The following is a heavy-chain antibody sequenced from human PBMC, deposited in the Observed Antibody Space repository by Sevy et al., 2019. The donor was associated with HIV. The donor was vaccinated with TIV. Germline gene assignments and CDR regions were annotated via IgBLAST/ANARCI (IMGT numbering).Heavy chain of an antibody. CDR3: ARERTLITMIL. CDR2: INPYNRNT. CDR1: GYIFNNFG. V-gene: IGHV1-18*01. J-gene: IGHJ4*02. D-gene: IGHD3-22*01. Sequence: GAVKVSCKASGYIFNNFGISWVRQAPGQGLEWMGWINPYNRNTKYAQQLQGRVTMTTDTSTSTAYMELRSLRSDDTAVYYCARERTLITMILWGQGTLVHVSS.